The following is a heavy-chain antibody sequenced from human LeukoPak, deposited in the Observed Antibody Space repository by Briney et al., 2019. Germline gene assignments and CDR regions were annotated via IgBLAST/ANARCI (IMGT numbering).Heavy chain of an antibody. CDR3: AKGAYYYGSGTHPEFDY. Sequence: GGSLRLSCAASGFTFSSYAMSWVRQAPGKGLEWVSAISGSGGSTYYADSVKGRFTISRDNSKNTLYLQMNSLRAEDTAVYYCAKGAYYYGSGTHPEFDYWGQGTLVTVSS. CDR2: ISGSGGST. V-gene: IGHV3-23*01. D-gene: IGHD3-10*01. J-gene: IGHJ4*02. CDR1: GFTFSSYA.